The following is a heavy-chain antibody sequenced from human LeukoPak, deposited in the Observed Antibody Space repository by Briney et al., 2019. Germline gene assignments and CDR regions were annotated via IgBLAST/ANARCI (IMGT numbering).Heavy chain of an antibody. CDR2: IKSKTDGGTT. CDR1: GFTFSSYA. V-gene: IGHV3-15*01. D-gene: IGHD2-15*01. J-gene: IGHJ4*02. Sequence: PGGSLRLSCAASGFTFSSYAMSWVRQAPGKGLEWVGRIKSKTDGGTTDYAAPVKGRFTISRDDSKNTLYLQMNSLKTEDTAVYYCTTDLVVVAATIPWGQGTLVTVSS. CDR3: TTDLVVVAATIP.